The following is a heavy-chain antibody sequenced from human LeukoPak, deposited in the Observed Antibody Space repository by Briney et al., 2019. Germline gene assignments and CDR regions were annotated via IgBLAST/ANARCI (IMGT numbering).Heavy chain of an antibody. J-gene: IGHJ4*02. CDR3: ARDRDRTLRYCSGGSCYAFDY. CDR1: GFTFSSYG. CDR2: IWYDGSNK. D-gene: IGHD2-15*01. Sequence: GGSLRLSCAASGFTFSSYGMHWVRQAPGKGLEWVAVIWYDGSNKYYADFVKGRFTISRDNSKNTLYLQMNSLRAEDTAVYYCARDRDRTLRYCSGGSCYAFDYWGQGTLVTVSS. V-gene: IGHV3-33*01.